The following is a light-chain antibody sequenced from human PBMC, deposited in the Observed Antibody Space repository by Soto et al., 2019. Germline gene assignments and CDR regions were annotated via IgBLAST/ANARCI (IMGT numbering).Light chain of an antibody. V-gene: IGLV2-14*01. Sequence: QSVLTQPASVSGSPGQSITISCTGTSSDVGGYNYVSWYQQHPGKAPELMIYEVINRPSGVSNRFSGSKSGNTASLTISGLQAEDEADYYCGSYTSASTLVFGTGTKVTVL. CDR1: SSDVGGYNY. CDR3: GSYTSASTLV. J-gene: IGLJ1*01. CDR2: EVI.